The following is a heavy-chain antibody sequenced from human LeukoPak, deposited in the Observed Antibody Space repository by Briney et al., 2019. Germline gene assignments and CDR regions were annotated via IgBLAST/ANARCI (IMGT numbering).Heavy chain of an antibody. Sequence: SETLSLTCSVSGGSISSDYWSWIRQPAGKGLEWIGRINASGSTRYNPSLKSRVTMSADTSKNQFTLKMNSVTAADTAVYSCARGMAAAYDYNWFDPWGQGTLVTVSS. V-gene: IGHV4-4*07. CDR2: INASGST. CDR3: ARGMAAAYDYNWFDP. J-gene: IGHJ5*02. D-gene: IGHD5-12*01. CDR1: GGSISSDY.